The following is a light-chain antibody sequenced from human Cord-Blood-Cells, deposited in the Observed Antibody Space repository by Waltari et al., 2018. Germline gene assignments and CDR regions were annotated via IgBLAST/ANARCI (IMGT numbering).Light chain of an antibody. V-gene: IGKV1-5*03. CDR1: QSISSW. Sequence: DIQMTQSPSTLSASVGDRVTITCWASQSISSWLAWYQQKPGKAPKLLIYKASSLESGVPSRFSGSGSGTEFTLTISSLQPDDFATYYCQQGITFGQGTRLEIK. CDR2: KAS. J-gene: IGKJ5*01. CDR3: QQGIT.